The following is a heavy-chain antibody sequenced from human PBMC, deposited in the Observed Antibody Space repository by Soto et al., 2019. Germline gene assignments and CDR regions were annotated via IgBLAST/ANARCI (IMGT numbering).Heavy chain of an antibody. CDR3: ARHLWVGSSWYLGAFDI. J-gene: IGHJ3*02. D-gene: IGHD6-13*01. CDR1: GDSISNYY. CDR2: IYYSGST. Sequence: QVQLQESGPGLVKPSETLSLTCTVSGDSISNYYWSWIRQPPGKGLEWIGYIYYSGSTNYNPSLKSRVTISVDTSKNQFSLKLSSVTAADTAVYYCARHLWVGSSWYLGAFDIWGPGTMVTVSS. V-gene: IGHV4-59*08.